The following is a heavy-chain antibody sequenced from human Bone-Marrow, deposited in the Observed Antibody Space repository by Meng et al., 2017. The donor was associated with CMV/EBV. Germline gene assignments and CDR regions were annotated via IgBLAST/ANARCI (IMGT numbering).Heavy chain of an antibody. D-gene: IGHD3-3*01. V-gene: IGHV3-21*01. CDR2: ISGTSSYI. J-gene: IGHJ4*02. Sequence: GGSLRLSCAASGFTFSSYSMNWVRQAPGKGLEWVSSISGTSSYIYYADSVKGRFTISRDNAKNSLYLQMNILRAEDTAVYYCASYDFWSGYDYWGQGTLVTVSS. CDR3: ASYDFWSGYDY. CDR1: GFTFSSYS.